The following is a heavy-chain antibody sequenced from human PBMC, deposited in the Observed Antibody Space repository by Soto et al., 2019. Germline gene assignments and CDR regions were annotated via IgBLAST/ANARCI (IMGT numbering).Heavy chain of an antibody. CDR2: ISVSGGST. V-gene: IGHV3-23*01. CDR1: RFAFGSYA. J-gene: IGHJ6*04. Sequence: GGSLRLSCAAGRFAFGSYAMSCVREATRKRLAWVSAISVSGGSTYYADSVKGRFTIYRVNSRNTLYLQMNSLRAEETAVYYCAKAGFRGMTTVTNHYYYYYYGMDVWGKGT. D-gene: IGHD4-17*01. CDR3: AKAGFRGMTTVTNHYYYYYYGMDV.